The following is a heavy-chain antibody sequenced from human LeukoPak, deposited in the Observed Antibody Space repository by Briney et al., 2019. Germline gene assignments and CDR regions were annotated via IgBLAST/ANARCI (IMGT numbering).Heavy chain of an antibody. V-gene: IGHV3-11*04. Sequence: KPGGSLRLSCAASGXTFSDYYMTWIRQAPGKGLEWVSYISRSGSTIYYADSVKGRFTSSRDNAKNSLYLQMNSLRAEDTAVYYCARIAVAGFDDFDYWGQGTLVTVSP. J-gene: IGHJ4*02. CDR3: ARIAVAGFDDFDY. CDR2: ISRSGSTI. CDR1: GXTFSDYY. D-gene: IGHD6-19*01.